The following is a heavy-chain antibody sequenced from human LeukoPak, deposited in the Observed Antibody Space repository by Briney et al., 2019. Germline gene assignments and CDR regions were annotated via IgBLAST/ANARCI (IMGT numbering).Heavy chain of an antibody. D-gene: IGHD3-10*01. CDR1: DVSISSSY. CDR2: IYYRVTS. J-gene: IGHJ4*02. CDR3: ARAVGGDGSGSL. V-gene: IGHV4-59*01. Sequence: TSETLSLTCSVSDVSISSSYWSWIRQPPGKGLEWIGYIYYRVTSDYNPSLKSRVTMSVDMSTRQISLKLSSVTAADTAVYYCARAVGGDGSGSLWGPGTLVTVSS.